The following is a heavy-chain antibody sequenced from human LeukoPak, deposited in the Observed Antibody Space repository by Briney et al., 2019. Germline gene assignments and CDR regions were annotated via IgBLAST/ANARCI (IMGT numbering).Heavy chain of an antibody. CDR3: AREILAPGKTHDY. CDR1: GFTFSSYA. Sequence: GESLRLSCAASGFTFSSYAMHWVRQAPGNGLEWVAVITYDGSNKYYADSVKGRFTISRDNSKNTLYLQMNSLRAEDTAVYYCAREILAPGKTHDYWGQGTLVTVSS. V-gene: IGHV3-30*04. CDR2: ITYDGSNK. J-gene: IGHJ4*02.